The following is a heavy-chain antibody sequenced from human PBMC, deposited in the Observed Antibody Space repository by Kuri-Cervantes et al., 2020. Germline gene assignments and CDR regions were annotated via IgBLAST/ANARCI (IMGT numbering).Heavy chain of an antibody. V-gene: IGHV3-30*02. J-gene: IGHJ4*02. D-gene: IGHD1-26*01. CDR3: AKDLAPSVIVGAFDY. CDR2: IQYDGTNI. Sequence: GESLKISCAASRFPFSSFGMSWVRQAPGKGLEWVAFIQYDGTNIDYADSVKGRFTISRDNSKNTLYLQMNSLRAEDTAVYYCAKDLAPSVIVGAFDYWGQGTLVTVSS. CDR1: RFPFSSFG.